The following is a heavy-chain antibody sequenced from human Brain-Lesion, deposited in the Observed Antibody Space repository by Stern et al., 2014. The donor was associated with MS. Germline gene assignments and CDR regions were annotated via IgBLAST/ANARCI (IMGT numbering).Heavy chain of an antibody. CDR1: GGSINSSSYY. CDR2: IYYSGSS. D-gene: IGHD3-16*02. Sequence: VQLVESGPGLVKPSETLSLSCTVSGGSINSSSYYWGWVRQPPGKGLEWIGSIYYSGSSYSNPSLQSRLAMSVDPSHNHFFPRLSSVTAADTAVYYCARLGVMVTFGGVIAPSDFDSWGQGTLVTVSS. V-gene: IGHV4-39*02. J-gene: IGHJ4*02. CDR3: ARLGVMVTFGGVIAPSDFDS.